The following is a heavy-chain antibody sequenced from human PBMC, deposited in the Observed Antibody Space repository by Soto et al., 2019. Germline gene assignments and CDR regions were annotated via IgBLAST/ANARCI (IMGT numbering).Heavy chain of an antibody. J-gene: IGHJ6*02. Sequence: ASGPTLVNPTQTLTLTCTFSGFSLTTNAMCXTWIRQPPGKALEWLALINWDDDKYYSTSLKTRLTISKDTSKNQVVLTMTNMDPVDTATYYCARAYGSGNYFLYYGMDVWGQGTAVTVSS. V-gene: IGHV2-70*01. CDR2: INWDDDK. CDR1: GFSLTTNAMC. D-gene: IGHD3-10*01. CDR3: ARAYGSGNYFLYYGMDV.